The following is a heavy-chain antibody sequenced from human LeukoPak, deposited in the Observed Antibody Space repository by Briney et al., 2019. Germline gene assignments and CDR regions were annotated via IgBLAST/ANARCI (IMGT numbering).Heavy chain of an antibody. J-gene: IGHJ4*02. Sequence: SETLSLTCTVSGGSISSYYWSWIRQPPGKGLEWIGYIYYSGSTNYNPSLKSRVTISVDTSKNQFSLKLSSVTAADTAVYYCASGQGRYSGYDTDYFDYWGQGTLVTVSS. V-gene: IGHV4-59*01. CDR1: GGSISSYY. CDR3: ASGQGRYSGYDTDYFDY. CDR2: IYYSGST. D-gene: IGHD5-12*01.